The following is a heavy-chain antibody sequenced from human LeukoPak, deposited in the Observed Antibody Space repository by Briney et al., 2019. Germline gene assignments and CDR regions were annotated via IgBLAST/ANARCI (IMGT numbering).Heavy chain of an antibody. Sequence: ASVKVSCKASGYTFTTSDINWVRQATGQGLEWMGWMNPNSGKTGSAQKFQGRLTMTKNTSTTTAYMEVTGLRFEDTAIYYCASGRPGPAGAGTYDFWGQGTLITVSS. D-gene: IGHD6-13*01. CDR3: ASGRPGPAGAGTYDF. CDR2: MNPNSGKT. CDR1: GYTFTTSD. V-gene: IGHV1-8*01. J-gene: IGHJ4*02.